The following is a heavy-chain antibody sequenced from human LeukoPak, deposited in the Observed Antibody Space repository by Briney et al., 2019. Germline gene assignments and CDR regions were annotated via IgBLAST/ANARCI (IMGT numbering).Heavy chain of an antibody. CDR1: GGSISSSSYY. V-gene: IGHV4-61*02. D-gene: IGHD2-15*01. Sequence: SETLSLTCTVSGGSISSSSYYWGWIRQPAGKGLEWIGRIYTSGSTNYDPSLKSRVTMSVDTSKNQFSLKLSSVTAADTAVYYCARDEVWEARYCSGGSCYYSIWGQGTMVTVSS. J-gene: IGHJ3*02. CDR3: ARDEVWEARYCSGGSCYYSI. CDR2: IYTSGST.